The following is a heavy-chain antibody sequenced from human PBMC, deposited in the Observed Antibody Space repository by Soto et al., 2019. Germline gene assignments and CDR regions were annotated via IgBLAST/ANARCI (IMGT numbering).Heavy chain of an antibody. CDR2: INHSGST. D-gene: IGHD5-18*01. CDR3: ASRGYSYASRY. Sequence: PSETLSLTCAVYVGSFSSYYWSWIRQPPGKWLEWIGEINHSGSTNXXPSLKSRVXISVDTSKNQCXLRLSXFTSADTAVYYCASRGYSYASRYCGQGTLVTVSX. CDR1: VGSFSSYY. J-gene: IGHJ4*02. V-gene: IGHV4-34*01.